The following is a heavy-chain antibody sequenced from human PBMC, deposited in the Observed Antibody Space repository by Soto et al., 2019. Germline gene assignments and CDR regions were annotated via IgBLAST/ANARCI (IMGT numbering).Heavy chain of an antibody. Sequence: PSETLSLTCAVYGGSFSGYYWSWIRQPPGKGLEWIGEINHSGSTNYNPSLKSRVTISVDTSKNQFSLKLSSVTAADTAVYYCARALGIAVAGTMLGGSFVDYWGQGTLVTVSS. CDR2: INHSGST. CDR3: ARALGIAVAGTMLGGSFVDY. D-gene: IGHD6-19*01. CDR1: GGSFSGYY. V-gene: IGHV4-34*01. J-gene: IGHJ4*02.